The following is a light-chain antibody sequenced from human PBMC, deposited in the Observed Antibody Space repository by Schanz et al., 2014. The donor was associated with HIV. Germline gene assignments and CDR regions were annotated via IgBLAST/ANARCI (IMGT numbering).Light chain of an antibody. CDR2: EVS. CDR1: SSDVGGYNY. J-gene: IGLJ1*01. CDR3: SSYAGSNKGV. V-gene: IGLV2-8*01. Sequence: QSVLTQPPSASGSPGQSVTISCTGTSSDVGGYNYVSWYQQHPGKAPKLIIYEVSKRPSGVPDRFSGSKSGNTASLTVSGLQAEDEADYYCSSYAGSNKGVFRTGTKLTVL.